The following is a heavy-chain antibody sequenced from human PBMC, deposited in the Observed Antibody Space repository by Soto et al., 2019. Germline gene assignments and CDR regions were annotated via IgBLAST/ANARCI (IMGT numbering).Heavy chain of an antibody. J-gene: IGHJ4*02. CDR1: GFTFSGYA. D-gene: IGHD6-6*01. CDR2: ISVSGGST. V-gene: IGHV3-23*01. CDR3: ASTSIGYSSSYFDY. Sequence: GGSLRLSCPASGFTFSGYAMSGGRQAPGKGLEWVSAISVSGGSTYYADSVKGRFTISRDNSKNTLYLQMNSLRAEDTAVYYCASTSIGYSSSYFDYWGQGTLVTVSS.